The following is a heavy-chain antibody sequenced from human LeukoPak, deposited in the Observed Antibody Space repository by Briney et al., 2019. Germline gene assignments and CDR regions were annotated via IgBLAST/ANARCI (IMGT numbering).Heavy chain of an antibody. CDR1: GFTFSNAW. CDR3: TTDHLYYGGNSDWFDP. J-gene: IGHJ5*02. Sequence: GGSLRLSCAASGFTFSNAWMSWVRQAPGKGLEWVGRIKSKTDGGTTDYAAPVKGRFTISRDDSKNTLYLQMNSLKTEDTAVYYCTTDHLYYGGNSDWFDPWGQGTLVTVSS. D-gene: IGHD4-23*01. CDR2: IKSKTDGGTT. V-gene: IGHV3-15*01.